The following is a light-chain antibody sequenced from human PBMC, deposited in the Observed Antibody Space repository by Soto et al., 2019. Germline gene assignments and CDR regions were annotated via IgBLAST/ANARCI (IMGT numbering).Light chain of an antibody. V-gene: IGKV1-33*01. J-gene: IGKJ1*01. CDR1: QDINNY. CDR2: DAS. CDR3: QQYDNLPPTWT. Sequence: DIQMTQSPSSLSASVGDIVTITCQASQDINNYLNWYQQKPGKAPKLLIYDASNLETGVPSRFSGSGSGTDFTFTISSLQPEDIATYYCQQYDNLPPTWTXGQGTKGEIK.